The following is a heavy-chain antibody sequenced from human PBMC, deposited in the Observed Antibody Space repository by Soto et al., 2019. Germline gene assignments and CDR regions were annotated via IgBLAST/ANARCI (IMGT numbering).Heavy chain of an antibody. V-gene: IGHV3-30*18. D-gene: IGHD6-19*01. CDR1: GFTFNIYG. Sequence: QVQLVESGGGVVQPGKSLRLSCAASGFTFNIYGMQWVRQAPGKGLEWVAVISYDGSKEYYGDSVKGRFTISRDNSKNTLYLQMNSLRSEDTAVYYCAKVTDSSGWYPYYYGIDVWGQGTTVTNSS. CDR3: AKVTDSSGWYPYYYGIDV. J-gene: IGHJ6*02. CDR2: ISYDGSKE.